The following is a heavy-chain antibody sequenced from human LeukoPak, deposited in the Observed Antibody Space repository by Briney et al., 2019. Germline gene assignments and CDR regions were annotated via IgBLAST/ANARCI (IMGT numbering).Heavy chain of an antibody. CDR2: INHSGGT. CDR3: ATSSWEQWLGRLEYFDY. D-gene: IGHD6-19*01. V-gene: IGHV4-34*01. CDR1: GGSFSGYY. Sequence: SETLSLTCAVYGGSFSGYYWSWIRQPPGKGLEWIGEINHSGGTNYNPSLKSRVTISVDTSKNQFSLKLSSVTAADTAVYYCATSSWEQWLGRLEYFDYWGQGTLVTVSS. J-gene: IGHJ4*02.